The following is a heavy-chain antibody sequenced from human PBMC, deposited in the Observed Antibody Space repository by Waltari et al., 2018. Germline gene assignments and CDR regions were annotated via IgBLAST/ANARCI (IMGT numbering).Heavy chain of an antibody. D-gene: IGHD5-18*01. Sequence: EVKLVESGGGLVHPGGSLRLSCAASGFTVRSTHWSWVRQAPGKGPGWVSIMYPAGSAYNADSVEGRFTMSRDISNNMVHLQMNRLRLEDSATYYCATARDEHTAMVYFDNWGQGTLVSVSS. CDR3: ATARDEHTAMVYFDN. J-gene: IGHJ4*02. CDR1: GFTVRSTH. V-gene: IGHV3-66*02. CDR2: MYPAGSA.